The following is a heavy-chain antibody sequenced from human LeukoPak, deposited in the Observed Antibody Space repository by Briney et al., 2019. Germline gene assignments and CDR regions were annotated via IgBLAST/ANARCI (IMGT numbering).Heavy chain of an antibody. CDR2: ISGSGGST. V-gene: IGHV3-23*01. CDR3: ANPYQNRHTKDIVVVPAVPYFDY. D-gene: IGHD2-2*01. Sequence: GGSLRLSCAASGFTFSSYAMSWVRQAPGKGLEWVSAISGSGGSTYYADSVKGRFTISRDNSKNTLYPQMNSLRAEDTAVYYCANPYQNRHTKDIVVVPAVPYFDYWGQGTLVTVSS. CDR1: GFTFSSYA. J-gene: IGHJ4*02.